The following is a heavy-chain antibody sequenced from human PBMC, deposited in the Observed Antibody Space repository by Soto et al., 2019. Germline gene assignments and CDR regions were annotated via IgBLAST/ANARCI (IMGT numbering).Heavy chain of an antibody. CDR3: ARATVGYSYGYDAFDI. CDR1: GFTFSSYA. V-gene: IGHV3-30-3*01. CDR2: ISYDGSNK. Sequence: PGGSLRLSCAASGFTFSSYAMHWVRQAPGKGLEWVAVISYDGSNKYYADSVKGRFTISRDNSKNTLYLQMNSLRVEDTAVYYCARATVGYSYGYDAFDIWGQGTMVTVSS. D-gene: IGHD5-18*01. J-gene: IGHJ3*02.